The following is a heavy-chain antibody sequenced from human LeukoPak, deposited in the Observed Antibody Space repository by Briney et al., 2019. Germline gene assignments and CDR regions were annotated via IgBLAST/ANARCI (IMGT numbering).Heavy chain of an antibody. Sequence: PGGSLRLSCAAPGFSFSSYGMHWVRQAPGKGLEWVAVIWYDGSTKYYADSVKGRFTISRDNSKNTLYLQMNSLRAEDTAVYYCARDQYSNPSSSYFDYWGQGTLVTVSS. CDR1: GFSFSSYG. D-gene: IGHD4-11*01. CDR2: IWYDGSTK. CDR3: ARDQYSNPSSSYFDY. V-gene: IGHV3-33*01. J-gene: IGHJ4*02.